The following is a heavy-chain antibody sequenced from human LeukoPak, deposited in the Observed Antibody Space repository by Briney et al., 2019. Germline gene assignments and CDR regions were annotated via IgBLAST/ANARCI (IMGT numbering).Heavy chain of an antibody. J-gene: IGHJ6*02. D-gene: IGHD5-24*01. V-gene: IGHV3-74*01. CDR3: AKEKLTAPYYGMDV. Sequence: PGGSLRLSCAASGFTFSGYWMQWVRQAPGKGLVWVSRINSDGSTTTYADSVKGRFTISRDNSKNTLYLQMNSLRAEDTAVYYCAKEKLTAPYYGMDVWGQGTTVTVSS. CDR1: GFTFSGYW. CDR2: INSDGSTT.